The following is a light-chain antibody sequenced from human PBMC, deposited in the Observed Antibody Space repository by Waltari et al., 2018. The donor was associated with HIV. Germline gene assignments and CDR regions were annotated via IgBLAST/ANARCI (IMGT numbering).Light chain of an antibody. CDR1: NSDIGGYNY. J-gene: IGLJ2*01. CDR3: SSFITTTTHVV. V-gene: IGLV2-14*01. Sequence: QSALTQPASVSGSLGQSVTISCTGANSDIGGYNYVSWYQQHPGKAPKPIIHDVSNRPSGVSYRVSGSKSGNTASLTISGLQAEDESDYYCSSFITTTTHVVFGGGTRLTVL. CDR2: DVS.